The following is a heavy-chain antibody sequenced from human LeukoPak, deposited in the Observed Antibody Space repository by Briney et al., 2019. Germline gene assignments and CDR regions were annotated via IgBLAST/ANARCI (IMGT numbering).Heavy chain of an antibody. CDR1: GYTFTSYG. V-gene: IGHV1-18*01. CDR2: ISAYNGNT. CDR3: ARDPRQMDHGSGSLNWFDP. Sequence: ASVKVSCKASGYTFTSYGISWVRQAPGQGLEWMGWISAYNGNTNYAQKVQGRVTMTTDTSTRTAYMELRSLRSDDTAVYYCARDPRQMDHGSGSLNWFDPWGQGTLVTVSS. J-gene: IGHJ5*02. D-gene: IGHD3-10*01.